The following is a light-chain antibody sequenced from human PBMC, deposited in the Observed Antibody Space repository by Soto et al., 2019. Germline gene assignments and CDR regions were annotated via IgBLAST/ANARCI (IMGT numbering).Light chain of an antibody. CDR3: SSYTRSSNVV. CDR2: DVS. J-gene: IGLJ2*01. Sequence: QSALTQPASVSGSLGQSITISCTGTSSDLGGYNYVSWYQQHPGKAPKLMIYDVSDRPSGVSNRFSGSKSGNTASLTISGLQAEDEADYYCSSYTRSSNVVFGGGTKLTVL. V-gene: IGLV2-14*01. CDR1: SSDLGGYNY.